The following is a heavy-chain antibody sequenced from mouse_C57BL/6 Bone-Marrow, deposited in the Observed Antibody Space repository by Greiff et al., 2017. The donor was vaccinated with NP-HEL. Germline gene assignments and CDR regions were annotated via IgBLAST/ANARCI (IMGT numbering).Heavy chain of an antibody. CDR2: ISDGGSYT. J-gene: IGHJ3*01. Sequence: EVKLVESGGGLVKPGGSLKLSCAASGFTFSSYAMSWVRQTPEKRLKWVATISDGGSYTYYPDNVKGRFPISRDNAKNNLYLQMSHLKSEDTAMYYCARDGRAWFAYWGQGTLVTVSA. CDR1: GFTFSSYA. CDR3: ARDGRAWFAY. V-gene: IGHV5-4*01.